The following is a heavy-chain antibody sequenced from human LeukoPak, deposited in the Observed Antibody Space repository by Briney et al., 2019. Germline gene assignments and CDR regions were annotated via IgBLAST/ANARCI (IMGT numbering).Heavy chain of an antibody. CDR3: ARVLVRGPDTYYYYYGMDV. CDR2: ISYDGSNK. Sequence: PGRCLRLSCAASVFTFSSYSMHWVRQAPCKGLEWVAVISYDGSNKYYADSVKGRFTISRDNSKNTLYLQMNSLRAEDTAVYYCARVLVRGPDTYYYYYGMDVWGQGTTVTVSS. CDR1: VFTFSSYS. J-gene: IGHJ6*02. V-gene: IGHV3-30-3*01. D-gene: IGHD3-10*01.